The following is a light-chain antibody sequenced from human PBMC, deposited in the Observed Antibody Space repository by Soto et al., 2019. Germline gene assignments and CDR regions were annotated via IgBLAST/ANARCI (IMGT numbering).Light chain of an antibody. CDR3: QSIDGTGSLYV. CDR2: KDN. CDR1: ALPKKY. Sequence: SYELTQSPSVSVSPGQTARITCSGDALPKKYVYWYQLRPGQAPLLIVYKDNERPSGIPERFSGSSSGPTATLTISGVRAEDEADYYCQSIDGTGSLYVFGGGTKVTVL. J-gene: IGLJ1*01. V-gene: IGLV3-25*03.